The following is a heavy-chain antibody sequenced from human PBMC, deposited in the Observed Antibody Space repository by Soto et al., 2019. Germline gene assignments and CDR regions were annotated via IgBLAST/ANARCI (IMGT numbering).Heavy chain of an antibody. D-gene: IGHD6-13*01. V-gene: IGHV3-23*01. CDR2: ISGSGATT. Sequence: GGSLRLXCAASGITFIADAMSWVRQAPGKGLEWVSAISGSGATTYYADSVKGRFTISRDKSKNTLYLQMNSLRAEDTALYYCAKSFSSNWYDYFDYWGQGSLVTVSS. CDR1: GITFIADA. CDR3: AKSFSSNWYDYFDY. J-gene: IGHJ4*02.